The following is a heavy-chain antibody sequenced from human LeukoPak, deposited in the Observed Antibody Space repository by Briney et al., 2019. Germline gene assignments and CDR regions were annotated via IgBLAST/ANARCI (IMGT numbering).Heavy chain of an antibody. Sequence: GGSLRLSCAASGFTFTSYSMNWVRQAPGKGLEWVSTISGGGGSTYYADSVKGWFTISRDNSKNTLYLQVNSLRAEDTAVYYCAKGGKWDVTPFDYWGQGTLVTVSS. CDR2: ISGGGGST. CDR3: AKGGKWDVTPFDY. J-gene: IGHJ4*02. CDR1: GFTFTSYS. D-gene: IGHD1-26*01. V-gene: IGHV3-23*01.